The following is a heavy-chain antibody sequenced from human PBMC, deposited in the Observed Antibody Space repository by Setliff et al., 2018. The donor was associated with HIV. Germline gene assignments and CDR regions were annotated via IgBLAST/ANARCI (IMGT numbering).Heavy chain of an antibody. CDR1: GFTFSSYE. CDR3: ARTLYDSSMNVT. V-gene: IGHV3-48*03. J-gene: IGHJ3*01. D-gene: IGHD3-22*01. Sequence: PGGSLRLSCAASGFTFSSYEMNWVRQAPGKGLEWISFIGGHGSIIHYADSVKGRFTISRDNAKNSLYLQMHSLRAEDTAVYYCARTLYDSSMNVTWGQGTMVTVSS. CDR2: IGGHGSII.